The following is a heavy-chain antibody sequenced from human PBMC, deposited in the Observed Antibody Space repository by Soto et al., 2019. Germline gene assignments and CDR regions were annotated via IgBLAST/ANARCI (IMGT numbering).Heavy chain of an antibody. CDR1: GFTFSSYS. Sequence: EVQLVESGGGLVQPGGSLRLSCAASGFTFSSYSMNWVRQAPGKGLEWVSYISSSSSTIYYADSVKGRFTISRDNATNSLYMQMNSLRAEDTAVYYCARDPSLGGVLGLWGQGTLVTVSS. CDR2: ISSSSSTI. J-gene: IGHJ5*02. CDR3: ARDPSLGGVLGL. D-gene: IGHD3-16*01. V-gene: IGHV3-48*01.